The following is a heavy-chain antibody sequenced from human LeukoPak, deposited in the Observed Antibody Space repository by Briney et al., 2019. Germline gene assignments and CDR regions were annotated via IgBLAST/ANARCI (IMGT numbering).Heavy chain of an antibody. J-gene: IGHJ5*02. V-gene: IGHV3-74*01. CDR2: INTDGTVT. CDR3: ATKHWLAPPPDA. Sequence: GGSLRLSCAASGFTFSKYWKLWIRQAPGKGLESVSRINTDGTVTTYADSVKGRFTVSRDNADNTMFLQMNSVRDEDTAVYYCATKHWLAPPPDAWGQGTPVTVSS. D-gene: IGHD6-19*01. CDR1: GFTFSKYW.